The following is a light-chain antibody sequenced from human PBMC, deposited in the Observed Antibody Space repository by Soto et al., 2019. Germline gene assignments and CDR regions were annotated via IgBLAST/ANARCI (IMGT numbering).Light chain of an antibody. Sequence: QAVVPQPPSASGTPGQRVTISCSGSSSNIGSNTVNWYQQLPGTAPKLLIYSNNQRPSGVPDRFSGSKSGTSASLAISGLQSEDEADYYCAAWDDSLNVYVFGTGTKLTVL. CDR2: SNN. V-gene: IGLV1-44*01. CDR1: SSNIGSNT. J-gene: IGLJ1*01. CDR3: AAWDDSLNVYV.